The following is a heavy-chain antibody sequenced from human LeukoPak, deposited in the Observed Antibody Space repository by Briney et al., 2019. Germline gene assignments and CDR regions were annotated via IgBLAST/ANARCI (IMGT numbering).Heavy chain of an antibody. Sequence: PGGSLRLSCAASGFTFSSYSMNWVRQAPGKGLEWVSSISSSSSYIYYADSVKGRFTISRDSAKNSLYLQMNSLRAEDTAVYYCARDFPDIVVVPAAISIWGQGTLVTVSS. J-gene: IGHJ4*02. CDR3: ARDFPDIVVVPAAISI. CDR1: GFTFSSYS. CDR2: ISSSSSYI. D-gene: IGHD2-2*01. V-gene: IGHV3-21*01.